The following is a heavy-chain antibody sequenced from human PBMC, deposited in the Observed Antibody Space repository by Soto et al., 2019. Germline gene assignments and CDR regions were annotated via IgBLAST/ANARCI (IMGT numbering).Heavy chain of an antibody. J-gene: IGHJ4*02. CDR3: ARVMITFGGVIVRANYFDY. CDR1: GGSFSGYY. CDR2: INHSGST. V-gene: IGHV4-34*01. D-gene: IGHD3-16*02. Sequence: SSETLSLTCAVYGGSFSGYYWSWIRQPPGKGLEWIGEINHSGSTNYNPSLKSRVTISVDTSKNQFSLKLSSVTAADTAVYYCARVMITFGGVIVRANYFDYWGQGTLVTVSS.